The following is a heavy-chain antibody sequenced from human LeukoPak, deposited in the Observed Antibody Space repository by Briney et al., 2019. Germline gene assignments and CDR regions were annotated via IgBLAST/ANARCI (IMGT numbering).Heavy chain of an antibody. CDR3: ARTSRAIGYFDY. D-gene: IGHD2-21*01. J-gene: IGHJ4*02. V-gene: IGHV4-59*08. CDR1: GGSFSGYY. CDR2: IYYSGST. Sequence: SETLSLTCAVYGGSFSGYYWSWIRQPPGKGLEWIGYIYYSGSTNYNPSLKSRVTISVDTSKNQFSLKLSSVTAADTAVYYCARTSRAIGYFDYWGQGTLVTVSS.